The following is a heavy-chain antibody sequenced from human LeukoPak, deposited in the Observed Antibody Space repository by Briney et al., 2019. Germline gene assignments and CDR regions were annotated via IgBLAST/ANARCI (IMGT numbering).Heavy chain of an antibody. CDR3: ARLRRDSGKSGFYYYYDY. D-gene: IGHD3-22*01. J-gene: IGHJ4*02. CDR2: INTVASYI. V-gene: IGHV3-21*06. Sequence: GGSLRLSCAASGLTFSSFSFNWVRQGPGKGLEWVSSINTVASYIYYADSVKGRFTISRDNAKNSLYLQMNSLRAEDTGVYYRARLRRDSGKSGFYYYYDYWGQGTLVTVSS. CDR1: GLTFSSFS.